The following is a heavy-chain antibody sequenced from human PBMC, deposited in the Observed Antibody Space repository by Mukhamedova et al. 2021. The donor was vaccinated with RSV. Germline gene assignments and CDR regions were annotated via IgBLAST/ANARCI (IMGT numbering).Heavy chain of an antibody. J-gene: IGHJ4*02. V-gene: IGHV5-51*01. CDR2: IYPGDSDT. CDR3: ARHIDWFGELGALYY. Sequence: QMPGKGLEWMGIIYPGDSDTRYSPSFQGQVTISADKSISTAYLQRSSLKAPDTATYYCARHIDWFGELGALYYWGQGTLVTVSS. D-gene: IGHD3-10*01.